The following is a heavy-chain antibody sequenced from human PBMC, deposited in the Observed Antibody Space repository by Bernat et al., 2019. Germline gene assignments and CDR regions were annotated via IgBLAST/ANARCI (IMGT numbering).Heavy chain of an antibody. CDR2: ILYSGST. J-gene: IGHJ2*01. CDR1: GDSISRNNYY. CDR3: ARHIWDGDSSSWYFDV. D-gene: IGHD6-6*01. V-gene: IGHV4-39*01. Sequence: QQQLQELGPGLVKPSETLFLTCSVSGDSISRNNYYWGWIRQPPGKGLEWIGSILYSGSTYYNPSLKSRVTISVDRSKNQFSLMLKSVTAADTAVFYCARHIWDGDSSSWYFDVWGRGTLVSVFS.